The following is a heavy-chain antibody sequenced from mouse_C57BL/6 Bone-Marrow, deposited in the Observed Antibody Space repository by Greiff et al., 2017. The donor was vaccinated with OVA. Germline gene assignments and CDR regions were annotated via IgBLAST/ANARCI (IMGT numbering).Heavy chain of an antibody. Sequence: DVKLVESEGGLVQPGSSMKLSCTASGFTFSDYYMAWVRQVPEKGLEWVANINYDGSSTYYLDSLKSRFIISRDNAKNILYLQMSSLKSEDTATYYCARDLHYYGSSYVYFDVWGTGTTVTVSS. J-gene: IGHJ1*03. D-gene: IGHD1-1*01. CDR1: GFTFSDYY. CDR3: ARDLHYYGSSYVYFDV. CDR2: INYDGSST. V-gene: IGHV5-16*01.